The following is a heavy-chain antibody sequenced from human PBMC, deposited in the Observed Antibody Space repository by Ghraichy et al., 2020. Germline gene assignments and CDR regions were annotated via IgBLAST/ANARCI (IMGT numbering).Heavy chain of an antibody. CDR3: ARDRAPYYYDDSSGYYRPLGWFDP. J-gene: IGHJ5*02. Sequence: SETLSLTCTVSGGSISSGGYYWSWIRQHPGKGLEWIGYIYYSGSTYYNPSLKSRLTISVDTSNNQFSLNLSSVTAADTAVYYCARDRAPYYYDDSSGYYRPLGWFDPWGQGTLVTVSS. CDR1: GGSISSGGYY. D-gene: IGHD3-22*01. V-gene: IGHV4-31*03. CDR2: IYYSGST.